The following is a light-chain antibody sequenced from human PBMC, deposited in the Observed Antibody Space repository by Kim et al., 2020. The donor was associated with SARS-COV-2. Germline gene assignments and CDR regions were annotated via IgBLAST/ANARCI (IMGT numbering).Light chain of an antibody. J-gene: IGKJ1*01. Sequence: DIQLTQSPSSLSVSVGDRVTISCRPGQPIDKYLNWYQQKPGSAPRLLIHATYTLESGVPSRFSGSGSGTDFTLTISSLQPEDLATYYCQQGGTFGQGTKVELK. CDR2: ATY. CDR1: QPIDKY. V-gene: IGKV1-39*01. CDR3: QQGGT.